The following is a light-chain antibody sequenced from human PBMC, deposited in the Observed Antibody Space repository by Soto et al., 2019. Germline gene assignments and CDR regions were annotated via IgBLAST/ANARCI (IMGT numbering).Light chain of an antibody. CDR1: QSVSSSY. Sequence: DIVLPQYPGTLSLYPGERATPSCRASQSVSSSYLAWYQQKPGQAPRLLIYGASSRASGIPDRFSGSGSGTDFTLTISSLEPDDFAVYYCQQRNDWQVTFGQGTRLAI. V-gene: IGKV3D-20*02. CDR3: QQRNDWQVT. CDR2: GAS. J-gene: IGKJ5*01.